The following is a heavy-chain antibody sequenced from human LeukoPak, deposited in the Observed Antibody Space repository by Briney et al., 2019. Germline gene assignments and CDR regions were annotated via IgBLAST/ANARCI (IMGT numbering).Heavy chain of an antibody. CDR3: ARTGVGYYYYYYMDV. CDR2: INHSGST. Sequence: SETLSLTCAVYGGSFSGYYWSWIRQPPGKGLEWIGEINHSGSTNYNPPLKSRVTISVDTSKNQFSLKLSSVTAADTAVYYCARTGVGYYYYYYMDVWGKGTTVTISS. CDR1: GGSFSGYY. J-gene: IGHJ6*03. D-gene: IGHD3-3*01. V-gene: IGHV4-34*01.